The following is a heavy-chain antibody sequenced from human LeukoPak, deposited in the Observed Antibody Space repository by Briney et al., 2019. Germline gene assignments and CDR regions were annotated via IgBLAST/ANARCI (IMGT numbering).Heavy chain of an antibody. CDR2: INPNSGGT. J-gene: IGHJ5*02. CDR1: GYTFTGYY. V-gene: IGHV1-2*02. CDR3: ARDGVLLWFGEFTARNWFDP. D-gene: IGHD3-10*01. Sequence: ASVKVSCKASGYTFTGYYMHWVRQAPGQGLEWMGWINPNSGGTNYAQKFQGRVTMTRDTSISTAYMELSRLRSDDTAVYYCARDGVLLWFGEFTARNWFDPWGQGTLVTVPS.